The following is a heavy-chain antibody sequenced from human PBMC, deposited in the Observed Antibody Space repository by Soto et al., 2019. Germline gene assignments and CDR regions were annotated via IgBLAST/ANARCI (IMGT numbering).Heavy chain of an antibody. CDR2: IDPSDSCT. D-gene: IGHD3-3*01. V-gene: IGHV5-10-1*01. CDR3: ARSPPTGITIFGVAPPTGSMDV. CDR1: GYSFTSYW. J-gene: IGHJ6*02. Sequence: GESLKISCKGSGYSFTSYWISWVRQMPGKGLEWMGRIDPSDSCTNYSPSFQGHVTISADKSISTAYLQWSSLKASDTAMYYCARSPPTGITIFGVAPPTGSMDVWGQGTTVTVSS.